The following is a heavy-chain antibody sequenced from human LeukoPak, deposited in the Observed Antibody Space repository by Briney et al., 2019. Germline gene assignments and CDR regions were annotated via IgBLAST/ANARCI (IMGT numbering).Heavy chain of an antibody. V-gene: IGHV3-48*01. CDR1: GFSFSLYS. CDR3: ARDGGYSGYDADC. CDR2: ISDTSAM. Sequence: GGSLRLSCVASGFSFSLYSMKWVRQAPGRGLEWVSYISDTSAMYYADSVRGRFTISRDNAKNSLFLQMNSLRVEDTGVYYCARDGGYSGYDADCWGQGTLVTVSS. D-gene: IGHD5-12*01. J-gene: IGHJ4*02.